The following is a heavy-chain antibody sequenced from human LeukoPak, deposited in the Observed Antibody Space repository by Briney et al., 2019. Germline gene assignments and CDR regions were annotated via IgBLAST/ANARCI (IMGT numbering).Heavy chain of an antibody. J-gene: IGHJ4*02. CDR2: IRYNANDQ. V-gene: IGHV3-30*02. CDR1: AFSFNTYG. Sequence: GGSLRLSCAASAFSFNTYGMHWVRQAPGKGLQWVAFIRYNANDQYYADSVKGRFAISRDNSKNTVFLQMNSLRPEDTAVYYCAKDWGNYFASGSSYLDYWGQGTLVTVSS. D-gene: IGHD3-10*01. CDR3: AKDWGNYFASGSSYLDY.